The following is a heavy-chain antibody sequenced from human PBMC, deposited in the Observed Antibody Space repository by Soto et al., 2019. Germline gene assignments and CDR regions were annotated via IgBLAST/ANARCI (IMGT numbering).Heavy chain of an antibody. CDR1: GYTFTSYA. V-gene: IGHV1-3*05. D-gene: IGHD3-22*01. Sequence: QVQLVQSGAEEKKPGASVKVSCKASGYTFTSYAMHWVRQAPGQRLEWMGWINAGNGNTKYSQKCQGRVTITRDTSASTAYMELSSLRSEDTAVYYCARGSGYYYWDDYWGQGTPVTVSS. J-gene: IGHJ4*02. CDR3: ARGSGYYYWDDY. CDR2: INAGNGNT.